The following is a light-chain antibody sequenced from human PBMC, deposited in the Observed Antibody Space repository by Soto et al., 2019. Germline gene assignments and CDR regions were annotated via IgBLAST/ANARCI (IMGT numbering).Light chain of an antibody. Sequence: DIQMTQSPSTLSGSVGDRVTITCRASQTISSLLAWYQQKPVKAPNLLLYNASSIKGRVPSRISGSRAGTKFTLTTSSRLHDDFAAYYCQQHNCHSGTFGQGTKVDIK. CDR2: NAS. CDR3: QQHNCHSGT. CDR1: QTISSL. V-gene: IGKV1-5*03. J-gene: IGKJ1*01.